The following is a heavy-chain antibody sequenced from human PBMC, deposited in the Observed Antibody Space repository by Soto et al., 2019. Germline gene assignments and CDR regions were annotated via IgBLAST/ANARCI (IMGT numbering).Heavy chain of an antibody. CDR1: GFTFSSYW. V-gene: IGHV3-74*01. CDR2: INSDGSST. D-gene: IGHD5-12*01. CDR3: AREGSGGYDYYSPYGMDV. J-gene: IGHJ6*02. Sequence: GGSLRLSCAASGFTFSSYWMHWVRQAPGKGLVWVSRINSDGSSTSYADSVKGRFTISRDNAKNTLYLQMNSLRAEDTAVYYCAREGSGGYDYYSPYGMDVWGQGTTLTVSS.